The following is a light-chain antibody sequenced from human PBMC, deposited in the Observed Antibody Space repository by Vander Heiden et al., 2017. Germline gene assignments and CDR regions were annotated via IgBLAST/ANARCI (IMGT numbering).Light chain of an antibody. CDR1: QTLLKSSNNKNY. Sequence: DIVMTQYPDSLAVSLGERASVNCKSSQTLLKSSNNKNYLAWYQHKPGQPPKLLIYWASTRQSGVPDRFSGGGSRTDYTLTISSLQAEDVAVYYCQQYFTIPLTFGGGTKVEIK. CDR3: QQYFTIPLT. CDR2: WAS. J-gene: IGKJ4*01. V-gene: IGKV4-1*01.